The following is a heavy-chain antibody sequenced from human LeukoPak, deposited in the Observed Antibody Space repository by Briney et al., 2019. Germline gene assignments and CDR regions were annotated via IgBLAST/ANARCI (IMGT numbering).Heavy chain of an antibody. CDR2: ISGSGGST. D-gene: IGHD3-22*01. J-gene: IGHJ4*02. CDR1: GFTFSSYA. Sequence: GGSLRLSCAASGFTFSSYAMSWVRQAPGKGLEWVSAISGSGGSTYYADSVKGRFTISRDNSKNTLYLQMNSLGAEDTAVYYCAKWASYDSSGYYYVKYYFDYWGQGTLVTVSS. CDR3: AKWASYDSSGYYYVKYYFDY. V-gene: IGHV3-23*01.